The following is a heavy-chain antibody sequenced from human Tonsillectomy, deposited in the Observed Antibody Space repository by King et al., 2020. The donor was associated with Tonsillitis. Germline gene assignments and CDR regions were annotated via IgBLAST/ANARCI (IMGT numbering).Heavy chain of an antibody. CDR3: ARDATIQLWNWFDP. CDR2: ITPGNGNT. CDR1: GYTFTKYA. V-gene: IGHV1-3*01. J-gene: IGHJ5*02. D-gene: IGHD5-18*01. Sequence: AQLVQSGAEVRKPGASVKVSCKASGYTFTKYAMHWVRQAPGQRLEWMGWITPGNGNTKYSEKFQGRITITSDTSANTAYMELSSLRSEDTAVYYCARDATIQLWNWFDPWGQGHLVTVSS.